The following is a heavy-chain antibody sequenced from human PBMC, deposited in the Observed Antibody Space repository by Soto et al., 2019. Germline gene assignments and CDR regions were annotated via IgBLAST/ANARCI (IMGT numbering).Heavy chain of an antibody. D-gene: IGHD3-22*01. Sequence: GSLRLSCEASGFSFNSFFMHCVRQGPGKGLEWVSRISNDGTGTTYADSVQGRFTVSRDNSKTTVYLQMNRLRPEDTAVYFCVRDQDSRGYSVFNLWVQGTQVTVSS. CDR1: GFSFNSFF. CDR3: VRDQDSRGYSVFNL. J-gene: IGHJ5*02. CDR2: ISNDGTGT. V-gene: IGHV3-74*01.